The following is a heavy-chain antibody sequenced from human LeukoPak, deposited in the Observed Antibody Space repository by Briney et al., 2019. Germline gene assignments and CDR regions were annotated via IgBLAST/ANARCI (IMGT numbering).Heavy chain of an antibody. CDR1: GYTFTSYA. CDR3: ARDKVDYGSGSRADY. CDR2: INAGNGNT. J-gene: IGHJ4*02. V-gene: IGHV1-3*01. Sequence: ASVKVSCKASGYTFTSYAMHWVRQAPGQRLEWMGWINAGNGNTKYSQKFQGRVTITRDTSASTAYMELRSLRSDDTAVYYCARDKVDYGSGSRADYWGQGTLVTVSS. D-gene: IGHD3-10*01.